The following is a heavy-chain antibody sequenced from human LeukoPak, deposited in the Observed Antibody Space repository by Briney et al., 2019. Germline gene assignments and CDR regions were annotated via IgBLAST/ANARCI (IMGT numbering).Heavy chain of an antibody. Sequence: PSETLSLTCTVSGYSISSGYYWGWILQPPGKGLEWIVSIYHSGSTYYNPSLKSRVTISVDTSKNQFSLKLSSVTAADTAVYYCARARSNWGFRGYFDYWGQGTLVTVSS. V-gene: IGHV4-38-2*02. CDR3: ARARSNWGFRGYFDY. J-gene: IGHJ4*02. CDR2: IYHSGST. D-gene: IGHD7-27*01. CDR1: GYSISSGYY.